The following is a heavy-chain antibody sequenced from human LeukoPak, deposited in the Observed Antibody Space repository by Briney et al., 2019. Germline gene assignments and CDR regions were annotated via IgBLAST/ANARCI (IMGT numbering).Heavy chain of an antibody. CDR3: TRGSGSYPYYSYYMDV. J-gene: IGHJ6*03. CDR1: GFAFNGSS. CDR2: IKSKSNNYAT. Sequence: CGYLGLSCAGAGFAFNGSSMHRAPQASGKGLEWVGRIKSKSNNYATAYAASVKGRFTISRDDSKNTAYLQMNSLKIEDTAVYYCTRGSGSYPYYSYYMDVWGKGTTVTISS. D-gene: IGHD3-10*01. V-gene: IGHV3-73*01.